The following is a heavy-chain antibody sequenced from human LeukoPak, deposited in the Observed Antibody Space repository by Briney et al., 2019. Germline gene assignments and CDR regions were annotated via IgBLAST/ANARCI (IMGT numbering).Heavy chain of an antibody. CDR1: GYTFTSYD. D-gene: IGHD6-19*01. CDR3: ERLTSDIGVAGLGRDYYYYMDV. J-gene: IGHJ6*03. Sequence: ASVKVSCKASGYTFTSYDINWVRQAPGQGLEWMGLISAYNGNTNYAHKLQGRVTMTTDRSSSTAYMELRSLRYDDTAVYYCERLTSDIGVAGLGRDYYYYMDVWGKGTTVTVSS. CDR2: ISAYNGNT. V-gene: IGHV1-18*01.